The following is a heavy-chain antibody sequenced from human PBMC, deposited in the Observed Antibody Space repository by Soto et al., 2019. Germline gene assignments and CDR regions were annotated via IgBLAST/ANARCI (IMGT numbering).Heavy chain of an antibody. CDR2: INGGTGDT. Sequence: ASVKVSCKASGYPFQNYPIHWVRQAPGQRPEWMGWINGGTGDTRSSQRFQDRVTMTRDTSASTAYMELSSVTAADTAVYYCARGRSEYQLLYRHYYYYGMDVWGQGTTVTVSS. CDR3: ARGRSEYQLLYRHYYYYGMDV. D-gene: IGHD2-2*02. CDR1: GYPFQNYP. J-gene: IGHJ6*02. V-gene: IGHV1-3*01.